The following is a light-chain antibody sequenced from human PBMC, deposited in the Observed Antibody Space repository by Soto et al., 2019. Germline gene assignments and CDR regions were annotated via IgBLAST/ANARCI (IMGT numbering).Light chain of an antibody. J-gene: IGLJ2*01. V-gene: IGLV2-23*01. CDR3: CSYAGSSPVV. CDR2: EGS. CDR1: SSDVGSYNL. Sequence: SALTQPASVSGSPGQSITISCTGTSSDVGSYNLVSWYQQHPGKAPKLMIYEGSKRPSGVSNRFSGSKSGNTASLTISGLHAEDEADYYCCSYAGSSPVVFGGGTKLTVL.